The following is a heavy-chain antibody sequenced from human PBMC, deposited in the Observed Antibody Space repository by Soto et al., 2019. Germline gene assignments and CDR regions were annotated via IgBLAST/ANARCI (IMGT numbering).Heavy chain of an antibody. D-gene: IGHD5-12*01. J-gene: IGHJ6*02. CDR2: IIPIFGTA. CDR1: GGTFSSYA. Sequence: ASVKVSCKASGGTFSSYAISWVRQAPGQGLEWMGGIIPIFGTANYAQKFQGRVTITADKSTSTAYMELSSLRSEDTAVYYCARARLGVATIGDYYGMDVWGQGTTVTVSS. V-gene: IGHV1-69*06. CDR3: ARARLGVATIGDYYGMDV.